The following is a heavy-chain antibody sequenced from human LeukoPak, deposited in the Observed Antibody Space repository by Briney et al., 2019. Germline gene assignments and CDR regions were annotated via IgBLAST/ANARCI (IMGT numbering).Heavy chain of an antibody. CDR2: MNPNSGNT. Sequence: ASVKVSCKASGYSFTSHATNCVRQATGQGLEWMGWMNPNSGNTGYAQKFQGRVTMTTDTSMKTAYIELSSLRSEDTAVYYCARPGRKYAFDYGGKGTLVTVSS. J-gene: IGHJ4*02. V-gene: IGHV1-8*01. CDR3: ARPGRKYAFDY. CDR1: GYSFTSHA.